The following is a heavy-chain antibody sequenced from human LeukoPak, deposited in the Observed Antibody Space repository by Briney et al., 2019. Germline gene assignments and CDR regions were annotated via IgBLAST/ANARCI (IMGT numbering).Heavy chain of an antibody. D-gene: IGHD6-19*01. V-gene: IGHV1-2*02. CDR2: INPNSGGT. CDR1: GYTFTGYY. Sequence: ASVTVSCKASGYTFTGYYMHWVRQAPGQGLEWMGWINPNSGGTNYAQKFQGRVTMTRDTSISTAYMELSRLRSDDTAVYYCAREYSSGWYYYYGMDVWGQGTTVTVSS. J-gene: IGHJ6*02. CDR3: AREYSSGWYYYYGMDV.